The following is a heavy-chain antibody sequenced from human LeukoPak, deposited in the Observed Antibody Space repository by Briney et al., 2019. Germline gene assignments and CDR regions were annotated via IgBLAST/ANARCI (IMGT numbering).Heavy chain of an antibody. D-gene: IGHD3-10*01. Sequence: ASVKVSCKASGYTFTSYVISWVRQAPGQGLEWMGWISAYNGNTNYAQKLQGRVTMTTDASTSTAYMELRSLRSDDTAVYYCARDRYYYGSGSIDYWGQGTLVTVSS. V-gene: IGHV1-18*01. CDR2: ISAYNGNT. CDR1: GYTFTSYV. J-gene: IGHJ4*02. CDR3: ARDRYYYGSGSIDY.